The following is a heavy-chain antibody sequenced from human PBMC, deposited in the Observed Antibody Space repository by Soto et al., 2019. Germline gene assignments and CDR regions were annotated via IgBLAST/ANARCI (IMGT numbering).Heavy chain of an antibody. D-gene: IGHD6-13*01. Sequence: PSETLSLTCTVSGGSISSYYWSWIRQPPGKGLEWIGYIHYSGSTNYNPSLKSRVTISVDTSKNQFSLKLSSVTAADTAVYYCARVGYSSSWYFDYWGQGTLVTVSS. CDR2: IHYSGST. CDR3: ARVGYSSSWYFDY. V-gene: IGHV4-59*01. J-gene: IGHJ4*02. CDR1: GGSISSYY.